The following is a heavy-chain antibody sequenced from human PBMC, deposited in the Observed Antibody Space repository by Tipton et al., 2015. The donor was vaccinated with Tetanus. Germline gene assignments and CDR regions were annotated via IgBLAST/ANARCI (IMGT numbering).Heavy chain of an antibody. CDR3: VRGRGSGAQSFGFEH. CDR1: GALLSTGGYS. J-gene: IGHJ4*02. D-gene: IGHD3-10*01. V-gene: IGHV4-30-2*06. Sequence: TLSLTCAVSGALLSTGGYSWGWIRQSPGQGLEWIGYFYHTGSTYYNPSVRSRVSISTVGSKNHVSLRLTSVTAADTGVYFCVRGRGSGAQSFGFEHWGRGTQVIVSS. CDR2: FYHTGST.